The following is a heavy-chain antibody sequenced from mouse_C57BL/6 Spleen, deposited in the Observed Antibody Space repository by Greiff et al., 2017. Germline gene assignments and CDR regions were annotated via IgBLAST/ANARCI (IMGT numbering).Heavy chain of an antibody. Sequence: QVQLMESGAELAKPGASVKLSCKASGYTFTSYWMHWVKQRPGQGLEWIGYINHSSGYTKYNQKFKDKATLTADKSTSTAYMQLSSLTYEDSAVYYCAKGYVGYFDYWGQGTTLTVSS. CDR2: INHSSGYT. CDR3: AKGYVGYFDY. V-gene: IGHV1-7*01. CDR1: GYTFTSYW. J-gene: IGHJ2*01.